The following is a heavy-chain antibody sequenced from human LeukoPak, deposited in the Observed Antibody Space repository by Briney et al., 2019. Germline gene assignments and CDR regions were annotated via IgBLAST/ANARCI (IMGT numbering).Heavy chain of an antibody. CDR3: ARNQIPADSGSWYGY. J-gene: IGHJ4*02. CDR2: ISVRSGGT. CDR1: GFTFSTYA. D-gene: IGHD6-13*01. V-gene: IGHV3-23*01. Sequence: GGSLRLSCGASGFTFSTYAMSWVRQAPGKGLEWVSHISVRSGGTYYAESVKGRFTVSRDNSKNTLYLQMNSLSAEDTAIYYCARNQIPADSGSWYGYWGQGTLVIVSS.